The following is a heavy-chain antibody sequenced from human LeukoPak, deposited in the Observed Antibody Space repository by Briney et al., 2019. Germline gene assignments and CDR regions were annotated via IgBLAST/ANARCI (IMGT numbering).Heavy chain of an antibody. J-gene: IGHJ5*02. CDR3: AKGGSPNLWDWFDP. Sequence: PGGSLRLSCAASGFTFNTYWMTWVRQAPGKGLEWVANIKQDGSEKYYVDSVEGRFTISRDNAKNSLYLQMNSLRAEDMALYYCAKGGSPNLWDWFDPWGQGTLVTVSS. V-gene: IGHV3-7*03. CDR1: GFTFNTYW. CDR2: IKQDGSEK. D-gene: IGHD2/OR15-2a*01.